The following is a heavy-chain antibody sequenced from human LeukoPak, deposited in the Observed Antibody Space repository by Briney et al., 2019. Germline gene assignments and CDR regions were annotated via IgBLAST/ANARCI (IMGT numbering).Heavy chain of an antibody. Sequence: ASVKVSCKASGYTFTSYYMHWVRQAPGQGLEWMGIINPSGGSTSYAQKFQGRVTMTTDTSTSTAYMELRSLRSDDTAVYYCARDPYYCSGGSCYSATWGINWFDPWGQGTLVTVSS. CDR1: GYTFTSYY. J-gene: IGHJ5*02. V-gene: IGHV1-46*01. D-gene: IGHD2-15*01. CDR2: INPSGGST. CDR3: ARDPYYCSGGSCYSATWGINWFDP.